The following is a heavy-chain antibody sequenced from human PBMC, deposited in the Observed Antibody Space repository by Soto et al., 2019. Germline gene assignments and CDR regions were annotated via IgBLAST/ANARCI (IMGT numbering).Heavy chain of an antibody. D-gene: IGHD6-19*01. J-gene: IGHJ4*02. CDR1: GFTFSSYR. CDR2: ISSSSSYI. V-gene: IGHV3-21*01. Sequence: GGSMRLSCTASGFTFSSYRMNWVRQAPGKGLEWVSSISSSSSYIYYADSVKGRFTISRDNAKNSLYLQMNSLRAEDTAVYYCAREGAVAGPFDYWGLGTLVTVSS. CDR3: AREGAVAGPFDY.